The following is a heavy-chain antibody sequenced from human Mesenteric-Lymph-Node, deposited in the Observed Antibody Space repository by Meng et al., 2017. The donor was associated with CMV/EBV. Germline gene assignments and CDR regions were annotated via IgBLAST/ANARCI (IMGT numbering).Heavy chain of an antibody. CDR3: ARDDRITMVRDYGMDV. J-gene: IGHJ6*02. D-gene: IGHD3-10*01. CDR1: GFTFSSYS. V-gene: IGHV3-48*04. CDR2: ISSSSSTI. Sequence: GESLKISCAASGFTFSSYSMNWVRQAPGKGLEWVSYISSSSSTIYYADSVKGRFTIARDNAKNSLYLQMNSLRAEDTAVYYCARDDRITMVRDYGMDVWGQGTTVTVSS.